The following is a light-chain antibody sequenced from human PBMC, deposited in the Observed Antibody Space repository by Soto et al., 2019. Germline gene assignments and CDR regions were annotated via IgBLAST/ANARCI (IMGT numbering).Light chain of an antibody. Sequence: QSVLTQPPSASGTPGQRVTISCSGSTSYIGSHSVNWYRHLPGTAPKLLIKTNNQRPSGVPDRFSAYKSGTSASLVISGLQSEDEADYYCATWDDSLKGVFGTGTKLTVL. CDR2: TNN. V-gene: IGLV1-44*01. J-gene: IGLJ1*01. CDR3: ATWDDSLKGV. CDR1: TSYIGSHS.